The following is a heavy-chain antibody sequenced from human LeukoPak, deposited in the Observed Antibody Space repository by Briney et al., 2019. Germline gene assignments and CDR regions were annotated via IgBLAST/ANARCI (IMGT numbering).Heavy chain of an antibody. CDR1: GFAFNTYW. CDR2: IKHDGSQE. Sequence: GGSLRLSCAASGFAFNTYWMNWVRQAPGKGLEWVANIKHDGSQEYYVDSVKGRFTISRDNAKNSLYLQMNSLRAEDTAVYYCARAGWNTSLALGCWGQGTLVTISS. D-gene: IGHD1-1*01. V-gene: IGHV3-7*01. CDR3: ARAGWNTSLALGC. J-gene: IGHJ4*02.